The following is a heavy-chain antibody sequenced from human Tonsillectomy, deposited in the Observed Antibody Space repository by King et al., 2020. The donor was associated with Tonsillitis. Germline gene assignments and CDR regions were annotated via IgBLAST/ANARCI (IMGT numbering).Heavy chain of an antibody. CDR2: INAYSGNT. D-gene: IGHD3-22*01. V-gene: IGHV1-18*01. CDR3: ATPGTDSSGYQYFDY. J-gene: IGHJ4*02. Sequence: VQLVESGAEVKKPGASVKVSCKASGYTFNSYGISWVRQAPGQGLEWMGWINAYSGNTNYVQKFQGRITMTTDTSTSTAYMELRSLRSDDTAVYYCATPGTDSSGYQYFDYWGQGTLVTVSS. CDR1: GYTFNSYG.